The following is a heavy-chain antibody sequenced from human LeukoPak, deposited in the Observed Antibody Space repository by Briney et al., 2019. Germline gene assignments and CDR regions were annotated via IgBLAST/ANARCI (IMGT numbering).Heavy chain of an antibody. J-gene: IGHJ4*02. CDR2: IRSSSSYI. D-gene: IGHD2-2*01. CDR3: ARARARYCSSTSCPNCFDY. CDR1: GFTFSSYS. Sequence: GGSLRLSCAASGFTFSSYSMNWVRQAPGKGLEWVSSIRSSSSYIYYADSVKGRFTISRDNAKNSLYLQMNSLRAEDTAVYYCARARARYCSSTSCPNCFDYWGQGTLVTVSS. V-gene: IGHV3-21*01.